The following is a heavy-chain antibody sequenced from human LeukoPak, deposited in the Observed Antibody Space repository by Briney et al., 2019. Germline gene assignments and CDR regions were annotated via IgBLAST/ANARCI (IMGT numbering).Heavy chain of an antibody. CDR1: GFTFSSYS. V-gene: IGHV3-48*02. Sequence: QPGGSLRLSCAASGFTFSSYSMDWVRQAPGKGLEWVSYISSSSSNIYYADSVKGRFTISRDNAKNSLYLQMNSLRDEDTAAYYCARDLQRIGDYWGQGTLVTVSS. CDR2: ISSSSSNI. J-gene: IGHJ4*02. D-gene: IGHD1-26*01. CDR3: ARDLQRIGDY.